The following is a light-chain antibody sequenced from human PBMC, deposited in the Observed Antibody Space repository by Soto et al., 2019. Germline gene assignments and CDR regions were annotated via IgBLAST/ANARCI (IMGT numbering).Light chain of an antibody. Sequence: EIVLTQYTDPLSLSPGDTATLSCMASQSLGSDLAWYQQKPGQAPRLLIFGASARPTGIPARISGSGSGTEFTLTISSLRSEDFAVYFCQQYYKLPRPFCQVTKVAIK. CDR2: GAS. J-gene: IGKJ1*01. CDR1: QSLGSD. CDR3: QQYYKLPRP. V-gene: IGKV3-15*01.